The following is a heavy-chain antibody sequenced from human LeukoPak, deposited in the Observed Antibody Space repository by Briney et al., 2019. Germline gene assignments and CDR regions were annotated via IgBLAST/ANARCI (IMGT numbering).Heavy chain of an antibody. CDR3: ARGLEYNSTRDGYYYYYHMDV. CDR2: IIPLYGTL. V-gene: IGHV1-69*06. CDR1: GYTFVTYG. Sequence: GASVKVSCKASGYTFVTYGISWVRQAPGQGLEWMGRIIPLYGTLKYAQNFQGRVTFTADKSTNTAYMELRSLRSDDTAMYFCARGLEYNSTRDGYYYYYHMDVWGKGTTVTVSS. D-gene: IGHD1-1*01. J-gene: IGHJ6*03.